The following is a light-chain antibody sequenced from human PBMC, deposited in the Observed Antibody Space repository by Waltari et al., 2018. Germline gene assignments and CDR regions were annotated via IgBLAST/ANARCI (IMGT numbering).Light chain of an antibody. J-gene: IGLJ2*01. CDR3: QAWDRNTYVV. CDR2: QDN. CDR1: KLEEKY. V-gene: IGLV3-1*01. Sequence: SYELTQTPSVSVSPGQTARIACSGAKLEEKYASWYQQKPGQSPVLVIYQDNRRPSGIPERFSGSTSGNTATLTISGTQAMDEADYYCQAWDRNTYVVFGGGTKLTVL.